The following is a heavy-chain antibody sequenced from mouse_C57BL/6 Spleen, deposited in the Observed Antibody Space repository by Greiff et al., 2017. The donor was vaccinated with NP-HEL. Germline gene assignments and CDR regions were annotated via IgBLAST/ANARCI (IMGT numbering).Heavy chain of an antibody. CDR1: GFSLSTSGMG. D-gene: IGHD4-1*01. CDR2: IYWDDDK. V-gene: IGHV8-12*01. CDR3: ARTGTKAMDY. J-gene: IGHJ4*01. Sequence: QVQLKESGPGILQSSQTLSLPCSFSGFSLSTSGMGVSWIRQPSGKGLEWLAHIYWDDDKRYNPSLKSRLTISKDTSRNQVFLKITSVDTADTATYYWARTGTKAMDYWGQGTSVTVSS.